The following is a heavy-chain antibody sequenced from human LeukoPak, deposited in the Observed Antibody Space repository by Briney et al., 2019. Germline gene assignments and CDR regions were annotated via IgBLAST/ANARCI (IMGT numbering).Heavy chain of an antibody. CDR1: GGSISSYY. D-gene: IGHD5-24*01. J-gene: IGHJ4*02. CDR2: IYYSGST. Sequence: SETLSLTCTVSGGSISSYYWSWIRQPPGKGLEWIGYIYYSGSTNYNPSLKSRVTISVDTSKNQFSLKLSSVTAADTAVYYCARVTPIGYNYYFDYWGQGTLVTVSS. V-gene: IGHV4-59*01. CDR3: ARVTPIGYNYYFDY.